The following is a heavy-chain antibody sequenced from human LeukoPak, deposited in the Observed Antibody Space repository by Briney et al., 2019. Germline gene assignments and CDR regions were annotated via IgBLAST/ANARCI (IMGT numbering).Heavy chain of an antibody. CDR1: GFTFSSYS. Sequence: PGGSLRLSCAASGFTFSSYSMNWVRQAPGKGLEWVSSISSSSSYIYYADSVKGRFTISRDNAKNSLYLQMNSLRAEDTAVYYCARDNGYSYGYYYWGQGTLVTVSP. J-gene: IGHJ4*02. D-gene: IGHD5-18*01. CDR3: ARDNGYSYGYYY. CDR2: ISSSSSYI. V-gene: IGHV3-21*01.